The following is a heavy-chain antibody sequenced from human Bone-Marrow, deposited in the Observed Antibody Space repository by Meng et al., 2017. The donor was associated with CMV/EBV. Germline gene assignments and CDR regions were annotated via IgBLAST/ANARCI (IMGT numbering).Heavy chain of an antibody. D-gene: IGHD6-6*01. J-gene: IGHJ1*01. CDR3: ASSSSSSAEEYFQH. CDR2: IYPGDSDT. V-gene: IGHV5-51*01. Sequence: GGSLRLSCKGSGYSFTSYWIGWVRQMPGKGLEWMGIIYPGDSDTRYSPSFQGQVTISADKSISTAYLQWSSLKASDTAMYYCASSSSSSAEEYFQHCGQGTLVTVSS. CDR1: GYSFTSYW.